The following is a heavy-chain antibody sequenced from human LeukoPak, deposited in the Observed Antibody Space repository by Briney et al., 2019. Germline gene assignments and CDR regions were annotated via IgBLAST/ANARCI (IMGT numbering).Heavy chain of an antibody. CDR2: SDPKSGDT. V-gene: IGHV1-2*02. CDR1: GYTFTSYY. CDR3: ARGNFYDNKGYSPELRY. Sequence: GASVKVSCKTSGYTFTSYYIHWLGQAPGQRFEWMGWSDPKSGDTKYEHFQGRVTMTRDTSISTAYMELSRLTSDDTAVYYCARGNFYDNKGYSPELRYWGQGTLVTVSS. D-gene: IGHD3-10*01. J-gene: IGHJ4*02.